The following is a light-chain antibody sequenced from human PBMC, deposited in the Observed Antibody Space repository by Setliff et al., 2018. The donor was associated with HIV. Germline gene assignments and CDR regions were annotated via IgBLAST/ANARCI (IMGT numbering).Light chain of an antibody. Sequence: ALAQPASVSGSPGQSITISCTGTSSDVGGYNYVSWYQQHPGKAPKLMIYDVSNRPSGVSNRFSGSKSGNTASLTISGLQAEDEADYYCSSYTSSSTVVFGGGTKVTVL. CDR2: DVS. J-gene: IGLJ3*02. CDR3: SSYTSSSTVV. CDR1: SSDVGGYNY. V-gene: IGLV2-14*03.